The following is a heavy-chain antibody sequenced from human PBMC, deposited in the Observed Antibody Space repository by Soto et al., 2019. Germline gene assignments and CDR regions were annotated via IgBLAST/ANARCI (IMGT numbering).Heavy chain of an antibody. J-gene: IGHJ5*02. CDR2: ISAYNGNT. CDR1: GYTFTSYG. CDR3: ASAPLWFGELNNWFDP. V-gene: IGHV1-18*01. D-gene: IGHD3-10*01. Sequence: GASVKVSCKASGYTFTSYGISWVRQAPGQGLEWMGWISAYNGNTNYAQKLQGRVTMTTDTSTSTAYMELRSLRSDDTAVYYCASAPLWFGELNNWFDPWGQGTLVTVSS.